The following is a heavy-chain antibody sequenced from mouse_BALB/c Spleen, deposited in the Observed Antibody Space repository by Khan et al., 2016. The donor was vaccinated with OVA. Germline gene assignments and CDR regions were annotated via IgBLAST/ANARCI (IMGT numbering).Heavy chain of an antibody. Sequence: VELGESGGDLVKPGGPLKLFCTASGSTFSNYAMSWVRQTPDKRLEWVASISSGGTYTYYADSVQGRFIISRDNAEKSLYLQMRSLKSEDTAMYYCSRQPGYYGSSSCFDFWGQGTTVTVAS. V-gene: IGHV5-6*01. CDR1: GSTFSNYA. D-gene: IGHD1-1*01. CDR2: ISSGGTYT. CDR3: SRQPGYYGSSSCFDF. J-gene: IGHJ2*01.